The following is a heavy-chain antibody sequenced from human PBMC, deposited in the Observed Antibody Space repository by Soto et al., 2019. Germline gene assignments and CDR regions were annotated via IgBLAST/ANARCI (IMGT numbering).Heavy chain of an antibody. CDR3: ARNGYYYDSSGLYYYGMDV. D-gene: IGHD3-22*01. CDR1: GGTFSSYA. Sequence: QVQLVQSGAEVKKPGSSVKVSCKASGGTFSSYAISWVRQAPGQGLEWMGGIIPIFGTANYAQKFQGRVTITADESTSTAYMELSSLRSEYTAVYYCARNGYYYDSSGLYYYGMDVWGQGTTVTVSS. V-gene: IGHV1-69*01. J-gene: IGHJ6*02. CDR2: IIPIFGTA.